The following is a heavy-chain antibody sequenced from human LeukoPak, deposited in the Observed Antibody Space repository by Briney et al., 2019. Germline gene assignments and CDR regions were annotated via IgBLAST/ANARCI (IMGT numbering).Heavy chain of an antibody. D-gene: IGHD3-16*01. CDR2: ISSRGSSI. CDR1: GFTFGTYS. V-gene: IGHV3-48*01. CDR3: ARDLVSYYNYYMDV. Sequence: GGSLRLSCAASGFTFGTYSMNWVRQAPGEGLEWVSYISSRGSSIYYGDSVKGRFTISRDNAKNSLYLQMNSLRVEDTAVYYCARDLVSYYNYYMDVWGKGTTVTVSS. J-gene: IGHJ6*03.